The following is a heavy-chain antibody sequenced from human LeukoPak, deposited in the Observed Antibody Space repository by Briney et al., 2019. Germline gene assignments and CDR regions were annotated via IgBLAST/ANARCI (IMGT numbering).Heavy chain of an antibody. Sequence: GESLKISCKASGYNFTNYWIGWVRQMPGKGLEWMGIIYPPDSETTYSPSLQGQVIISADKSITTAYLQWSSLRASDTAMYYCARQGLGDFWGPTGAFDLWGQGTMVTVSS. CDR2: IYPPDSET. D-gene: IGHD3-10*01. V-gene: IGHV5-51*01. CDR1: GYNFTNYW. CDR3: ARQGLGDFWGPTGAFDL. J-gene: IGHJ3*01.